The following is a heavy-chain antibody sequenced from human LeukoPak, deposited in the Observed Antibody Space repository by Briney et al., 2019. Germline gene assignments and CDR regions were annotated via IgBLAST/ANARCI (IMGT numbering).Heavy chain of an antibody. J-gene: IGHJ4*02. Sequence: ASVKVSCKASGYTFTGYYMHWVRQAPGQGLEWMGWINPNSGGTNYAQKFQGKVTMTRDTSISTAYMELSRLRSDDTAVYYCARGPTMVRPFDYWGQGTLVTVSS. D-gene: IGHD3-10*01. CDR3: ARGPTMVRPFDY. CDR2: INPNSGGT. CDR1: GYTFTGYY. V-gene: IGHV1-2*02.